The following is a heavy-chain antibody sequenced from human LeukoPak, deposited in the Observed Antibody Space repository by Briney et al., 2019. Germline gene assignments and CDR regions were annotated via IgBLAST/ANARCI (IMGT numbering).Heavy chain of an antibody. CDR2: ISSSGSTI. CDR1: GFTFSSYE. J-gene: IGHJ5*02. D-gene: IGHD4-17*01. CDR3: ARTMTTEGFDP. Sequence: GGSLRLSCAASGFTFSSYEMNWVRQAPGKGLEWVSYISSSGSTIYYADSVKGRFTISRDNAKNSLYLQMNSLRADDTAVYYCARTMTTEGFDPWGQGTLVTVSS. V-gene: IGHV3-48*03.